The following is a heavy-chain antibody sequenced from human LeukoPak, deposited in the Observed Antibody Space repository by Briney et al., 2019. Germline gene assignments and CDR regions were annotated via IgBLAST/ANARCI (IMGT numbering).Heavy chain of an antibody. CDR2: ISSSSSTI. J-gene: IGHJ4*02. Sequence: PGGSLRLSCAASGFTFSSYSMNWVRQAPGKGLEWVSYISSSSSTIYYADSVKGRFTISRDNAKNSLYLQMNSLRAEDTAVYYCARDDYDSSGYYYYWGQGTLVTVSS. D-gene: IGHD3-22*01. CDR3: ARDDYDSSGYYYY. CDR1: GFTFSSYS. V-gene: IGHV3-48*04.